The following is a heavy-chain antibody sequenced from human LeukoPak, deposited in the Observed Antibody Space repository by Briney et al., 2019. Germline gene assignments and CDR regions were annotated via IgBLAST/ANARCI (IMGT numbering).Heavy chain of an antibody. V-gene: IGHV4-30-2*01. J-gene: IGHJ4*02. CDR3: ARDSVAVAGTFDY. CDR2: IYHSGST. Sequence: PSETLSLTCTVSGGSISSGSYYWSWIRQPPGKGLEWIGYIYHSGSTYYNPSLKSRVTISVDRSKNQFSLKPSSVTAADTAVYYCARDSVAVAGTFDYWGQGTLVTVSS. D-gene: IGHD6-19*01. CDR1: GGSISSGSYY.